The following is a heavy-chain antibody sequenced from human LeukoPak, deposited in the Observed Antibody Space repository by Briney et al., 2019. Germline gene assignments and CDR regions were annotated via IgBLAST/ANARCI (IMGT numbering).Heavy chain of an antibody. V-gene: IGHV4-39*07. D-gene: IGHD1-26*01. CDR2: IYYSGST. CDR3: ARFSDSGSYHDYFDY. CDR1: GGSISSSSYY. Sequence: MPSETLSLTCTVSGGSISSSSYYWGWIRQPPGKGLEWIGSIYYSGSTYYNPSLKSRVTISVDTSKNQFSLKLSSVTAADTAVYYCARFSDSGSYHDYFDYWGQGTLVTVSS. J-gene: IGHJ4*02.